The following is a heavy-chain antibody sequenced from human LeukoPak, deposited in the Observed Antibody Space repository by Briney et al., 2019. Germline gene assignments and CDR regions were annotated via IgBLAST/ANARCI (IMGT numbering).Heavy chain of an antibody. CDR2: IFSTGNT. D-gene: IGHD2-21*02. V-gene: IGHV4-31*03. CDR1: GDSMSSGGYY. J-gene: IGHJ4*02. CDR3: ARTRLRGDPFDD. Sequence: SQTLSLTCTVSGDSMSSGGYYWSWIRQHPGKGLEWIGYIFSTGNTYYNPSLKSRLTISVDTSKNRFSLQLSFVTAANTAVYYCARTRLRGDPFDDWGQGTLVTVSS.